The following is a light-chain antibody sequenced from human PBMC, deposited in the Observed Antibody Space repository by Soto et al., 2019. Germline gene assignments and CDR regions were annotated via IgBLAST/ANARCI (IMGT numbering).Light chain of an antibody. CDR2: DVS. V-gene: IGLV2-14*01. CDR3: SSYTSSSTVV. Sequence: QSALTQPASVSGSPGQSITISCTGTSSDVGGYNYVSWYQQHPGKAPKLIIYDVSNGPSGVSNRFSGSKSGNTASLTISGLPAEDEADYYCSSYTSSSTVVFGGGTKLTVL. CDR1: SSDVGGYNY. J-gene: IGLJ2*01.